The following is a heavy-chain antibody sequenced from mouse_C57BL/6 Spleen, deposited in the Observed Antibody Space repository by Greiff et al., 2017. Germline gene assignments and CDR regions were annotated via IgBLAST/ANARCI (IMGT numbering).Heavy chain of an antibody. Sequence: QVQLQQPGAELVKPGASVKLSCKASGYTFTSYWMHWVKQRPGRGLEWIGNINPSNGGTNYNEKFKSKATLTVDKSSSTAYMQLSSLTSEDSAVYYCARPLRPLYAMDYWGQGTSVTVSS. CDR3: ARPLRPLYAMDY. J-gene: IGHJ4*01. CDR1: GYTFTSYW. CDR2: INPSNGGT. V-gene: IGHV1-53*01. D-gene: IGHD3-2*02.